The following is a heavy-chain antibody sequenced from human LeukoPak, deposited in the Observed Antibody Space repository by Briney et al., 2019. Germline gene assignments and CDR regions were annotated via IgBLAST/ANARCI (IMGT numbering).Heavy chain of an antibody. CDR3: ARDSLDTSLANFDY. V-gene: IGHV3-21*01. J-gene: IGHJ4*02. CDR2: ISGSSTYI. CDR1: GFSFSHYG. Sequence: GGSLRLSCAGSGFSFSHYGMHWVRQAPGKGLEWVSSISGSSTYIYYADSVKGRFTSSRDNAGNSLYLQMNSLRAEDTAVYYCARDSLDTSLANFDYWGQGTLVTVSS. D-gene: IGHD2-2*01.